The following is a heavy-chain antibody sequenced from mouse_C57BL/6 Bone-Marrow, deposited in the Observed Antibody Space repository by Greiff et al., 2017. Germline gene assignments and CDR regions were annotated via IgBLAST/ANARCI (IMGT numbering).Heavy chain of an antibody. V-gene: IGHV1-52*01. D-gene: IGHD2-3*01. Sequence: QVRLQQPGAELVRPGSSVKLSCKASGYTFTSYWMHWVKQRPIQGLEWIGNIDPSDSETNYNQKFKDKATLAVDKSSSTAYMQLSSLTSEDSAVYYCARYGYYPFDVWGTGTTVTVSS. CDR3: ARYGYYPFDV. CDR1: GYTFTSYW. J-gene: IGHJ1*03. CDR2: IDPSDSET.